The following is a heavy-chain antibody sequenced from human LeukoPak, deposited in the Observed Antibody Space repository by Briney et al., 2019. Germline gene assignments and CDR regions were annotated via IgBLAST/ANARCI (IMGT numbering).Heavy chain of an antibody. D-gene: IGHD3-10*01. J-gene: IGHJ4*02. CDR1: GFTLSRST. V-gene: IGHV3-23*01. Sequence: GGSLRLSCAASGFTLSRSTMSWLRQAPGKGLEWVSALNAGGGTTFAESVKGRFSISRDDSKNTLYLQMNSLRAEDTAVYYCARGTDGEGYYRPFDYWGQGTLVTVSS. CDR3: ARGTDGEGYYRPFDY. CDR2: LNAGGGTT.